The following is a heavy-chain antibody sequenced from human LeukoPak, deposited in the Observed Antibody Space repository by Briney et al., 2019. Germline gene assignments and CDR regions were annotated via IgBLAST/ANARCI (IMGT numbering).Heavy chain of an antibody. CDR1: GYTFSRHG. J-gene: IGHJ4*02. D-gene: IGHD3-22*01. V-gene: IGHV1-18*01. CDR2: VSVYNGNT. CDR3: AKDIHPGLDSGASCCFDY. Sequence: ASVKVSFKTSGYTFSRHGITWVRQAPGQGCEWMGWVSVYNGNTNYAQSVQGRVTMTTDTSTNTAYMELRSLRSDDTAVYYCAKDIHPGLDSGASCCFDYWGQGTPVTVSS.